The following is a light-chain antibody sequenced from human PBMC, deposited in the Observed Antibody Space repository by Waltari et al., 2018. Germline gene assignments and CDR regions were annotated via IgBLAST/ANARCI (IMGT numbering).Light chain of an antibody. CDR1: QSLYTNSKNC. Sequence: DIVMTQSPDSLAVSLGERATINCKSRQSLYTNSKNCLAWYQQRPGQPPKLSIYWASTRESGVPDRFSGSESGTDFTLTINDLQAEDVAVYYCQEYFAVPLTFGPGTRVHIK. J-gene: IGKJ3*01. CDR2: WAS. V-gene: IGKV4-1*01. CDR3: QEYFAVPLT.